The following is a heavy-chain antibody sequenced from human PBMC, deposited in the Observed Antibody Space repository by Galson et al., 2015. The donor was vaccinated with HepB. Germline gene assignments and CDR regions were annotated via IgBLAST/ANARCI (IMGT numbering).Heavy chain of an antibody. Sequence: SVKVSCKASGGTFGSYSIGWVRQAPGQGLEWMGGIIPIFNIINYAQKFQGRVTFTADESATTVYMELTSLRSEDTAVYYCARVGLAGKFYYYSDYWGQGTPVTVSS. CDR2: IIPIFNII. CDR1: GGTFGSYS. V-gene: IGHV1-69*13. D-gene: IGHD6-19*01. J-gene: IGHJ4*02. CDR3: ARVGLAGKFYYYSDY.